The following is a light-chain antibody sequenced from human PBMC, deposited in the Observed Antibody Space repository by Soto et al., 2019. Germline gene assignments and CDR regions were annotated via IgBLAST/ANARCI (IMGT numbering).Light chain of an antibody. J-gene: IGKJ1*01. Sequence: DIQMTQSPSTLSGSVGDRVTITCRASQTISSWLAWYQQKPGKAPKLLIYKASTLKSGVPSRFSGSGSGTEFTLTISSQQPEDFATYYCQQLNSYPWTFGQGTKVDIK. CDR1: QTISSW. CDR2: KAS. CDR3: QQLNSYPWT. V-gene: IGKV1-5*03.